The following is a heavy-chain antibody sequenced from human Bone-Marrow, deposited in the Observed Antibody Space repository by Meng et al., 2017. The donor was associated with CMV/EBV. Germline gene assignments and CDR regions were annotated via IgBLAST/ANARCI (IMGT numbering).Heavy chain of an antibody. Sequence: GGSLRLSCAGSGFTFSSFAMSWVRQAPGKGLEWVSAISGSGGSTYYADSVKGRFTISRDNSKNTLYLQMNSLRAEDTAVYYCARDQGAEFGSSWYYYYYGMDVWGQGTTVTVSS. CDR1: GFTFSSFA. CDR3: ARDQGAEFGSSWYYYYYGMDV. V-gene: IGHV3-23*01. D-gene: IGHD6-13*01. J-gene: IGHJ6*02. CDR2: ISGSGGST.